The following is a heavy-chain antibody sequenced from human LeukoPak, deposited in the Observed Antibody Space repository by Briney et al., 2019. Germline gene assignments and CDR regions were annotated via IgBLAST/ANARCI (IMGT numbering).Heavy chain of an antibody. CDR1: GYRFTNYW. Sequence: GESLKISCKGSGYRFTNYWIGWVRQMPGKGLEWMGIIYPGDSDTRYSPSFQGQVTISADKSISTAYLQWSSLKASDTAMYYCARPGITMIPPESGAFDIWGQGTMVTVSS. V-gene: IGHV5-51*01. D-gene: IGHD3-22*01. J-gene: IGHJ3*02. CDR2: IYPGDSDT. CDR3: ARPGITMIPPESGAFDI.